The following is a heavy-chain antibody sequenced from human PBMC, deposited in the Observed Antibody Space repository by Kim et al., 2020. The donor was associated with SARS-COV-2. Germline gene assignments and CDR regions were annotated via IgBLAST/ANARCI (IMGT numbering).Heavy chain of an antibody. V-gene: IGHV3-9*01. D-gene: IGHD1-26*01. J-gene: IGHJ6*02. Sequence: GGSLRLSCAASGFTFDDYAMHWVRQAPGKGLERVSGISWNSGSIGYADSVKGRFTISRDNAKNSLYLQMNSLRAEDTALYYCAKAGAIGYDYYGMDVWGQGTTVTVSS. CDR1: GFTFDDYA. CDR3: AKAGAIGYDYYGMDV. CDR2: ISWNSGSI.